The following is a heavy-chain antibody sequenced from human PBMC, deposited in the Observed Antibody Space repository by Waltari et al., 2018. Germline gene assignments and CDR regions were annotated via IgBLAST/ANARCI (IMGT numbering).Heavy chain of an antibody. Sequence: QVQLVQSGAEVKKPGASVKVSCKASGYTFTSYGISWVRQAPGQGLEWMGWINPNSGGTNYEQNFQGRVTMTRDTSISTAYMELGRRRSDDTSGYYCARSIVVVVAGSYYYGMDVWGQGTTVTVSS. CDR1: GYTFTSYG. J-gene: IGHJ6*02. CDR2: INPNSGGT. CDR3: ARSIVVVVAGSYYYGMDV. D-gene: IGHD2-15*01. V-gene: IGHV1-2*02.